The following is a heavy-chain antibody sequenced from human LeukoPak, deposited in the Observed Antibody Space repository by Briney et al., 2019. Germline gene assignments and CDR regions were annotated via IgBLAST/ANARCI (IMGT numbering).Heavy chain of an antibody. Sequence: ASVKVSCKASGYTFTSYDINWVRQAAGQGLEWMGWMNPNSGNTGYAQKFQGRVTMTRNTSISTAYMELSSLRSEDTAVYYCARGVTLWFGEKDYWGQGTLVTVSS. D-gene: IGHD3-10*01. V-gene: IGHV1-8*01. CDR1: GYTFTSYD. CDR2: MNPNSGNT. CDR3: ARGVTLWFGEKDY. J-gene: IGHJ4*02.